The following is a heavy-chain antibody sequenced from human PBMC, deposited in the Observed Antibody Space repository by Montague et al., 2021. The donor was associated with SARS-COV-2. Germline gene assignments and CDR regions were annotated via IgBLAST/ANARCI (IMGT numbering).Heavy chain of an antibody. J-gene: IGHJ4*02. Sequence: SLRLSCAASGFTFDDYAMHWVRQAPGKGLEWVSGISWNSGSIGYADSVKGRFTISRDNAKNSLYLQMNSLRAEDTALYYCAKISSWYVGDYFDYWGQGTLVTVSS. CDR1: GFTFDDYA. CDR3: AKISSWYVGDYFDY. V-gene: IGHV3-9*01. CDR2: ISWNSGSI. D-gene: IGHD6-13*01.